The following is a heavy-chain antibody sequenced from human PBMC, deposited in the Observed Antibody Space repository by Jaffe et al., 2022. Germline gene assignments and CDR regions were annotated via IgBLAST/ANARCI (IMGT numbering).Heavy chain of an antibody. CDR2: INHSGST. D-gene: IGHD3-10*01. CDR1: GGSFSGYY. J-gene: IGHJ4*02. CDR3: ARSRTRRITMVQGVIFDY. V-gene: IGHV4-34*01. Sequence: QVQLQQWGAGLLKPSETLSLTCAVYGGSFSGYYWSWIRQPPGKGLEWIGEINHSGSTNYNPSLKSRVTISVDTSKNQFSLKLSSVTAADTAVYYCARSRTRRITMVQGVIFDYWGQGTLVTVSS.